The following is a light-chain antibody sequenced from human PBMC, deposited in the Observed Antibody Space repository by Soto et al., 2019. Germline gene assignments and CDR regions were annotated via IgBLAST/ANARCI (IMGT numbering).Light chain of an antibody. CDR1: QDISKY. CDR3: QQYDNLPRNT. CDR2: DAS. J-gene: IGKJ2*01. Sequence: DIQMTQSPSSLSASVGDRVTITCQASQDISKYLNWYQQKPGKAPKLLIYDASNLETGVPSRFSGSGSGTHFTFTISSLQPEDIAIYYCQQYDNLPRNTFGQGTKLEIK. V-gene: IGKV1-33*01.